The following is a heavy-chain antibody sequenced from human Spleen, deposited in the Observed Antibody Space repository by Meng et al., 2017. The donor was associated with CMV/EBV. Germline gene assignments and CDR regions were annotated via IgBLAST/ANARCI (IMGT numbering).Heavy chain of an antibody. D-gene: IGHD6-6*01. V-gene: IGHV1-3*02. CDR2: SNAGNGNK. Sequence: ASVKVSCKASGYTFTSYARHWVRQAPGQRLEWMGWSNAGNGNKKYSQEFQGRVTITRDTSASTAYMERSSLRSEEMAVYYCARGRPYGMDVWGQGTTVTVSS. CDR1: GYTFTSYA. J-gene: IGHJ6*02. CDR3: ARGRPYGMDV.